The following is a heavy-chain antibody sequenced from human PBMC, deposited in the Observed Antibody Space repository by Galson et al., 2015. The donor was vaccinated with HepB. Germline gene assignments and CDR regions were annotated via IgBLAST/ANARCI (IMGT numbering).Heavy chain of an antibody. CDR1: GFTFSSYA. J-gene: IGHJ3*02. V-gene: IGHV3-30-3*01. Sequence: SLRLSCAASGFTFSSYAMHWVRQAPGKGLEWVAVISYDGSNKYYADSVKGRFTISRDNSKNTLYLQMNSLRAEDTAVYYCARVWRQQLVWDAFDIWGQGTMATVSS. CDR3: ARVWRQQLVWDAFDI. D-gene: IGHD6-13*01. CDR2: ISYDGSNK.